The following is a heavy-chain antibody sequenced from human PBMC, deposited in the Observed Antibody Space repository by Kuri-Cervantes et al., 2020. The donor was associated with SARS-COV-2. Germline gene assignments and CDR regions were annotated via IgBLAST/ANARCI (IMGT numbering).Heavy chain of an antibody. D-gene: IGHD2-8*01. Sequence: SETLSFTCAVSGASISSYYWNWIRQPAGKGLEWIGRVYTSGITNYNPSLKSRVTMSVDTSNNQFSLKLSSVTAADTAVYYCASQGHILLQWSYFDYWGQGTLVTVSS. CDR2: VYTSGIT. V-gene: IGHV4-4*07. CDR1: GASISSYY. CDR3: ASQGHILLQWSYFDY. J-gene: IGHJ4*02.